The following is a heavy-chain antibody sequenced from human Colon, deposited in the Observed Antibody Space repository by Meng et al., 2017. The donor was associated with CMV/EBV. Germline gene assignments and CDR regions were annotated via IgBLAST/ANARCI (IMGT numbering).Heavy chain of an antibody. J-gene: IGHJ1*01. D-gene: IGHD2-15*01. CDR1: AFTFSAYG. V-gene: IGHV3-30*02. CDR2: IKAGGSFQ. Sequence: GESLKISCATSAFTFSAYGMNWVRQAPGKGLEWISYIKAGGSFQFYLDSVKGRFTISRDNSKSTLYLQMNGLRAEDTAIYYCVKDGGSILWGFKDWGQGTLVTVSS. CDR3: VKDGGSILWGFKD.